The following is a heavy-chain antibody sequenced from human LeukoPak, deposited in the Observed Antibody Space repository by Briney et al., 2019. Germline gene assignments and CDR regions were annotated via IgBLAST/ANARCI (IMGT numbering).Heavy chain of an antibody. Sequence: GASVKVSCKASEYTFTGYYMHWVRQAPGQGLEWMGRINPNSGGTNYAQKFQGRVTMTRDTSISTAYMELSRLRSDDTAVYYCARTPIVVVVAATLSWFDPWGQGTLVTVSS. CDR1: EYTFTGYY. CDR2: INPNSGGT. D-gene: IGHD2-15*01. CDR3: ARTPIVVVVAATLSWFDP. V-gene: IGHV1-2*06. J-gene: IGHJ5*02.